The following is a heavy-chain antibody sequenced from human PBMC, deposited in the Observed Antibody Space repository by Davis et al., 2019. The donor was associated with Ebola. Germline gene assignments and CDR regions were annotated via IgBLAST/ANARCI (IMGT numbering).Heavy chain of an antibody. D-gene: IGHD3-16*01. J-gene: IGHJ4*02. CDR2: INPNSGGT. CDR1: GYTFTGYY. V-gene: IGHV1-2*02. CDR3: ARDRDRGEPTAGY. Sequence: ASVKVSCKASGYTFTGYYMHWVRQAPGQGLEWMGWINPNSGGTNYAQKFQGRVTMTRDTSTSTAYMELRSLRSDDTAVYYCARDRDRGEPTAGYWGQGTLVTVSS.